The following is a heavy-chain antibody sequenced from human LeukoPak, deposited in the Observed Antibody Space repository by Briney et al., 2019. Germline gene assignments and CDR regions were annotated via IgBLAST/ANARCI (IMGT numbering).Heavy chain of an antibody. D-gene: IGHD3-9*01. V-gene: IGHV4-34*01. J-gene: IGHJ5*02. CDR1: GGSFSGYY. CDR3: ARIIRYFDWLPNWFDP. CDR2: INHSGST. Sequence: SETLSLTCAVCGGSFSGYYWSWIRQPPGKGLEWIGEINHSGSTNYNPSLKSRVTISVDTSKNQFSLKLSSVTAADTAVYYCARIIRYFDWLPNWFDPWGQRTLVTVSS.